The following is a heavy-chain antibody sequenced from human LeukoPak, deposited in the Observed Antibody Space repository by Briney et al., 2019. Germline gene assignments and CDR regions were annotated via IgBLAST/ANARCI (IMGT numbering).Heavy chain of an antibody. D-gene: IGHD3-16*01. CDR1: GFTFSDYY. J-gene: IGHJ3*02. CDR2: ISSRGSTI. V-gene: IGHV3-11*01. CDR3: ARDFLRSGGCAFDI. Sequence: GGSLRLSCAASGFTFSDYYMSWIRQAPGKGLEWVSYISSRGSTIYYADSVKGRFTISRDNAKNSLYLQMNSLRAEDTAVYYCARDFLRSGGCAFDIWGQGTMVTVSS.